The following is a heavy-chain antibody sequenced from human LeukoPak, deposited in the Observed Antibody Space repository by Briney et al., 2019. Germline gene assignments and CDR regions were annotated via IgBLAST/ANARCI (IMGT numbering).Heavy chain of an antibody. D-gene: IGHD1-1*01. CDR3: ARSTPPIGRSTYYFDY. CDR1: GGSISSGDYY. CDR2: IYSSGTT. Sequence: LSLTCTVSGGSISSGDYYWSWIRQPPGKGLEWVSVIYSSGTTYYADSVKGRFTISRDNSKNTLYLQMNSLRAEDTAVYYCARSTPPIGRSTYYFDYWGQGTLVTVSS. V-gene: IGHV3-53*01. J-gene: IGHJ4*02.